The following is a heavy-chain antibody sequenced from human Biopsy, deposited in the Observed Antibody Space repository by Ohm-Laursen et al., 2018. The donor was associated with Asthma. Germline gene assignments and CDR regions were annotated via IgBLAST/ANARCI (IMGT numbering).Heavy chain of an antibody. D-gene: IGHD3-22*01. CDR1: GFTFSTSW. CDR3: VKDTDEIRGYYTFEV. CDR2: IKEDGSEK. J-gene: IGHJ3*01. Sequence: SLRLSYTASGFTFSTSWMTWVRQAPGKGLEWVANIKEDGSEKNYVDSVKGRFTISRDNSKNTVDLQMRSLRAEDTAIYYCVKDTDEIRGYYTFEVWGQGTMVTVSS. V-gene: IGHV3-7*05.